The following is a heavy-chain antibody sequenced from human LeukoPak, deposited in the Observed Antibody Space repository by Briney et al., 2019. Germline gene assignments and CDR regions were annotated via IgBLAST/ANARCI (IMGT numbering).Heavy chain of an antibody. CDR1: GFTFSTHW. D-gene: IGHD6-13*01. CDR3: ARDGLAAAADY. Sequence: QPGGSLRLSCTVSGFTFSTHWMRWVRQAPGKGLVWVSHIKGDGTSTNYADSVKGRFTISRDNAKNTLFFQMNSLRAEDTAVYYCARDGLAAAADYWGQGTLVTVSS. V-gene: IGHV3-74*01. J-gene: IGHJ4*02. CDR2: IKGDGTST.